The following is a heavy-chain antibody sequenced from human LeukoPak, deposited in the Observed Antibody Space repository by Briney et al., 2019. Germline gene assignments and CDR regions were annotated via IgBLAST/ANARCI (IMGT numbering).Heavy chain of an antibody. V-gene: IGHV3-33*06. D-gene: IGHD3-22*01. CDR3: AKEQDDSSGYYY. J-gene: IGHJ4*02. CDR2: IWYDGSNK. Sequence: PGGSLRLSCAASGFTFSSYGMHWVRQAPGKGLEWVAVIWYDGSNKYYADSVKGRFTISRDNSKNTLYLQMTSLRAEDTAVYYCAKEQDDSSGYYYWGQGTLVTVSS. CDR1: GFTFSSYG.